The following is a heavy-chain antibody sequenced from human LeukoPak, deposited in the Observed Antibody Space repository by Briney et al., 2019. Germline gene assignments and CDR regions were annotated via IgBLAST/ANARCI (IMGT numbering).Heavy chain of an antibody. V-gene: IGHV1-8*01. CDR2: MNPNSGNT. CDR3: ARGHEYYYGMDV. CDR1: GYTFTSYD. J-gene: IGHJ6*02. Sequence: ASVKVSCKASGYTFTSYDINWVRQATGQGLEWMGWMNPNSGNTGYAQKFQGRVTMTRNTSISTAYVELSSLRSEDTAVYYCARGHEYYYGMDVWGQGTTVTVSS.